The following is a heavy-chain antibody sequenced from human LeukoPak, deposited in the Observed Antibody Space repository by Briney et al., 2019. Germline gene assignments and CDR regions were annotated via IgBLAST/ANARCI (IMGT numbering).Heavy chain of an antibody. D-gene: IGHD3-10*01. J-gene: IGHJ4*02. V-gene: IGHV4-39*01. CDR2: IYYSGST. Sequence: SETLSLTCTVSGYSISSSYYWGWIRQPPGKGLEWIGSIYYSGSTYYNPSLKSRVTISVDTSKNQFSLKLSSVTAADTAVYYCARLGEDGDYVGYWGQGTLVTVSS. CDR1: GYSISSSYY. CDR3: ARLGEDGDYVGY.